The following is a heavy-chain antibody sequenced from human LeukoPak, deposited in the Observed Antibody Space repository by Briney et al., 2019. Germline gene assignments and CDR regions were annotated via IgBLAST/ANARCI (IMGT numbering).Heavy chain of an antibody. Sequence: GASVKVSCKASGYTFIGYYMHWVRQAPGQGLEWMGWINPISGVTNYAQKFQGRVTMTRDTSISTAYMELTSLRSDDTAVYYCASTRVTTTRLDYWGQGTLVTVSS. V-gene: IGHV1-2*02. J-gene: IGHJ4*02. D-gene: IGHD5-12*01. CDR1: GYTFIGYY. CDR3: ASTRVTTTRLDY. CDR2: INPISGVT.